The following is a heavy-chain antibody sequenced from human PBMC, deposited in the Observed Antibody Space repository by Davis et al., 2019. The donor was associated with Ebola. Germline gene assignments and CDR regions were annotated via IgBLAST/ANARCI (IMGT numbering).Heavy chain of an antibody. CDR1: GFTFSSYA. CDR2: ISGSGGST. J-gene: IGHJ4*02. V-gene: IGHV3-23*01. Sequence: ESLKISCAASGFTFSSYAMSWVRQAPGKGLEWVSAISGSGGSTYYADSVKGRFAISRDNSKNTLYLQMNSLRAEDTAVYYCAKDRGMTTVTTRHYFDYWGQGTLVTVSS. D-gene: IGHD4-11*01. CDR3: AKDRGMTTVTTRHYFDY.